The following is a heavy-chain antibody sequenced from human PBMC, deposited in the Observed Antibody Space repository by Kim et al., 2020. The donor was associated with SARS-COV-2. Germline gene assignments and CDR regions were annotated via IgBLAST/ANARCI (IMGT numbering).Heavy chain of an antibody. Sequence: GGSLRLSCAASGFTFSSYGMHWVRQAPGKGLEWVAVIWYDGSNKYYADSVKGRFTISRDNSKNTLYLQMNSLRAEDTAVYYCARDRTDSSGWLDYWGQGTLVTVSS. CDR2: IWYDGSNK. V-gene: IGHV3-33*01. J-gene: IGHJ4*02. D-gene: IGHD6-19*01. CDR1: GFTFSSYG. CDR3: ARDRTDSSGWLDY.